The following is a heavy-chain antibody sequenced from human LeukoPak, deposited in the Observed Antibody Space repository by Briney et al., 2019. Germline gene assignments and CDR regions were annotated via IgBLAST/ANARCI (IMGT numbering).Heavy chain of an antibody. Sequence: SETQSLTCTVSGGSISSYYWSWIRQPPGKGLEWIGYIYYSGSTNYNPSLKSRVTISVDTSKNQFSLKLSSVTAADTAVYYCARDSQLERRGQLYYYYYYMDVWGKGTTVTVSS. CDR3: ARDSQLERRGQLYYYYYYMDV. J-gene: IGHJ6*03. V-gene: IGHV4-59*01. D-gene: IGHD1-1*01. CDR1: GGSISSYY. CDR2: IYYSGST.